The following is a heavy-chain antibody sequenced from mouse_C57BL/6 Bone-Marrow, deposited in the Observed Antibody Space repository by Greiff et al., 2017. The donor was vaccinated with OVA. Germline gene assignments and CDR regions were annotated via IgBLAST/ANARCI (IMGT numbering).Heavy chain of an antibody. Sequence: ESGPGLVKPSQSLSLTCSVTGYSITSGYYWNWIRQFPGNKLEWMGYISYDGSNNYNPSLKNRISITRDTSKNQFFLKLNSVTTEDTATYYCARVHYGSLYYFDYWGQGTTLTVSS. CDR2: ISYDGSN. J-gene: IGHJ2*01. CDR1: GYSITSGYY. CDR3: ARVHYGSLYYFDY. D-gene: IGHD1-1*01. V-gene: IGHV3-6*01.